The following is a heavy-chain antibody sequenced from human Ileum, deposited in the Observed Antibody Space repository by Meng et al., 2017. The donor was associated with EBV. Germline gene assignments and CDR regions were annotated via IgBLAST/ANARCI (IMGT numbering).Heavy chain of an antibody. CDR1: GYTFTNYD. J-gene: IGHJ4*02. V-gene: IGHV1-8*01. CDR2: MNPKTGTA. D-gene: IGHD5-24*01. Sequence: QGQLVQSGAEVKKPGASVKVSCKASGYTFTNYDISWVRQATGQGLEWMGWMNPKTGTAHYAQKFQGRVSMTRDTSITTAYMELSSLTSEDTAVYYCVRTLERGDYWGQGTLVTVSS. CDR3: VRTLERGDY.